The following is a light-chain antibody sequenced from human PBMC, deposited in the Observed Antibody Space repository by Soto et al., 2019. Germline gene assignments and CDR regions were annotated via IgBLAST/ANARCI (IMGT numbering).Light chain of an antibody. V-gene: IGLV2-8*01. CDR2: EVT. CDR3: NSYSGTKTFV. CDR1: SSDVGGYNY. J-gene: IGLJ1*01. Sequence: QSALTQPPSASGSPGQSVTISCTGTSSDVGGYNYVSWYQQHPGKVPKLMIYEVTKRPSGVPDRFSGSKSGITASLTVSGLQAEDEADYYCNSYSGTKTFVFGTGTKLTVL.